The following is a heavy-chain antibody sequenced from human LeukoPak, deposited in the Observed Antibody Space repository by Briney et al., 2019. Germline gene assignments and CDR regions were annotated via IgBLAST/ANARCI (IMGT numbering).Heavy chain of an antibody. CDR1: GFTFSSYS. CDR2: ISSSSSTI. D-gene: IGHD5-18*01. CDR3: AREGIQLWFHFDY. V-gene: IGHV3-48*01. J-gene: IGHJ4*02. Sequence: PGGSLRLSCAASGFTFSSYSMNWVRQAPGKGLEWVSYISSSSSTIYYADSVKGRFTISRDNAKNSLYLQMNSLRAEDTAVYYCAREGIQLWFHFDYWGQGTLVTVSS.